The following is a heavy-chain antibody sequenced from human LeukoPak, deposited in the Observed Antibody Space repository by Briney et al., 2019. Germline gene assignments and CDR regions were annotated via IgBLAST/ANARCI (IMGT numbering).Heavy chain of an antibody. J-gene: IGHJ6*03. CDR3: ARAYRGYSYPYYYYMDV. CDR2: INPNSGGT. V-gene: IGHV1-2*02. D-gene: IGHD5-18*01. CDR1: GYTFTGYY. Sequence: ASVKVSCKASGYTFTGYYMHWVRQAPGQGLEWMRWINPNSGGTNYAQKFQGRVTMTRDTSISTAYMELSRLRSDDTAVYYCARAYRGYSYPYYYYMDVWGKGTTVTVSS.